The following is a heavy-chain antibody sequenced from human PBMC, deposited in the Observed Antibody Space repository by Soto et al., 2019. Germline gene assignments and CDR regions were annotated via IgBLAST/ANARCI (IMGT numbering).Heavy chain of an antibody. J-gene: IGHJ4*02. CDR3: AREYGNYGPDY. CDR1: AYNFINYY. CDR2: IIGYNGNT. V-gene: IGHV1-18*04. D-gene: IGHD4-17*01. Sequence: RASVKVSCKASAYNFINYYIHWVRQAPGQGLEWMGGIIGYNGNTNYAQKLQGRVTMTSDTSTNTAYMELRSLRSDDTAVYYCAREYGNYGPDYWGQGTLVTVSS.